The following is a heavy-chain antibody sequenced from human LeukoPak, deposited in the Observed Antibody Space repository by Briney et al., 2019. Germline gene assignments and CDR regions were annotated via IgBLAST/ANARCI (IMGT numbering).Heavy chain of an antibody. V-gene: IGHV3-66*02. CDR3: AGPCGSYRDYYGMDV. D-gene: IGHD1-26*01. CDR2: IYSDGST. J-gene: IGHJ6*02. Sequence: PGGSLRLSCAASGFIVSGDFMSWVRQAPGKGLEWVSVIYSDGSTYYADSVKGRFTISRDNSKNTLYLQMNSLRAEDTAVYYCAGPCGSYRDYYGMDVWGQGTTVTVSS. CDR1: GFIVSGDF.